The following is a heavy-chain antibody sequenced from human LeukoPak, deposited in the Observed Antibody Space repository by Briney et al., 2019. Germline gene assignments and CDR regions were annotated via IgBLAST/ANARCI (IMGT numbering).Heavy chain of an antibody. Sequence: ASVKVSCKASGYTFNMHSIIWVRQAPGQGLEWMGWISAYNGDTKYAEKFQGRVTMTTDRSTRTAYMEMRRLSSDDPAVYFCARDPSTPSGRYPYFDSWGQGTLVTVSS. D-gene: IGHD6-19*01. CDR1: GYTFNMHS. V-gene: IGHV1-18*04. J-gene: IGHJ4*02. CDR3: ARDPSTPSGRYPYFDS. CDR2: ISAYNGDT.